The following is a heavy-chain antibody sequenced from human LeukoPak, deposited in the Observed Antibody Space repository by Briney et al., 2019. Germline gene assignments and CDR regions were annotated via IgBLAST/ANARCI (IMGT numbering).Heavy chain of an antibody. CDR1: GFXFSNYW. D-gene: IGHD6-19*01. J-gene: IGHJ4*02. CDR2: IDQDGSEK. V-gene: IGHV3-7*04. CDR3: ARGSSGWHLDY. Sequence: PGGSLRLSCAASGFXFSNYWINWVRQAPGKGLEWVANIDQDGSEKYSVDSVKGRFTISRDNAKNSLYLQLNSLRDEDTAVYYCARGSSGWHLDYWGQGILVTVSS.